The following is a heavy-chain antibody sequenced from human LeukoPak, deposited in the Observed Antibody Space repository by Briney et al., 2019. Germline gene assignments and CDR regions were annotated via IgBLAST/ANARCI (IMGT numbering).Heavy chain of an antibody. V-gene: IGHV1-8*03. CDR3: ARARYCSSTSCYPDY. J-gene: IGHJ4*02. D-gene: IGHD2-2*01. CDR1: GYTFTSYD. CDR2: MNPNSGNT. Sequence: ASVKVSCKASGYTFTSYDINWVRQATGQGLELMGWMNPNSGNTGYAQKFKGRVTITRNTSISTAYMELSSLRSEDTAVYYCARARYCSSTSCYPDYWGQGTLVTVSS.